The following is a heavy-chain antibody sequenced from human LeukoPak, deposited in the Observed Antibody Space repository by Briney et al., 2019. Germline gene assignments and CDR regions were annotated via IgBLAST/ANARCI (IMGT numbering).Heavy chain of an antibody. CDR1: GFTFSGYE. Sequence: GGSLRLSCAASGFTFSGYEMNWVRQAPGKGLEWVSYISSSGSTIYYADSVKGRFTISRDNDKNSLYLQMNSLRAEDTAVYYCAREGYYGSGRGRYYIDVWGKGTTVTISS. CDR3: AREGYYGSGRGRYYIDV. V-gene: IGHV3-48*03. D-gene: IGHD3-10*01. J-gene: IGHJ6*03. CDR2: ISSSGSTI.